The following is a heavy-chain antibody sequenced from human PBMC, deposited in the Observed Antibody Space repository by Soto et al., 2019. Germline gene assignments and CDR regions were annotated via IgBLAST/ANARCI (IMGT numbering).Heavy chain of an antibody. D-gene: IGHD2-15*01. Sequence: QVQLVESGGGVVQPGRSLRLSCAASGFTFSSYAMHWVRQAPGKGLEWVAVISYDGSNKYYADSVKGRFTISRDNSKKTMYLQMTSLRAEDTAVYYCARDSRYCSGGSCYSGHYYYYGMDVWGQGTTVTVSS. CDR3: ARDSRYCSGGSCYSGHYYYYGMDV. CDR2: ISYDGSNK. J-gene: IGHJ6*02. CDR1: GFTFSSYA. V-gene: IGHV3-30-3*01.